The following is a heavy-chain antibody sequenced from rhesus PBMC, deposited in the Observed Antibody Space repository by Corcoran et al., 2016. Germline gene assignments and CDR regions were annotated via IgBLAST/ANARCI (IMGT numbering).Heavy chain of an antibody. CDR3: TRSAAASFYGLDS. J-gene: IGHJ6*01. CDR2: VSESGGAI. D-gene: IGHD6-25*01. V-gene: IGHV3-100*02. Sequence: DVQLVESGGGLVEPGGSLRLSCVASGFTFSSYERHWVRQAPVKGLEWVSFVSESGGAIYYAASVKSRITISRDNAKNSLFLQMNRLRAEDTAVYYCTRSAAASFYGLDSWGQGVVVTVSS. CDR1: GFTFSSYE.